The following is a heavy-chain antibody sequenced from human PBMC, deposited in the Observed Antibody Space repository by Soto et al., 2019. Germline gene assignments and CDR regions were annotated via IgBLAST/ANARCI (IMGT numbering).Heavy chain of an antibody. J-gene: IGHJ5*02. CDR2: IYYSGST. CDR1: GGSISSGDYY. V-gene: IGHV4-30-4*01. D-gene: IGHD2-15*01. CDR3: ARVGCSGGSCYAFWFDP. Sequence: QVQLQESGPGLVKPSQTLSLTCTVSGGSISSGDYYWSWIRQPPGKGLEWIGYIYYSGSTYYNPTHKRRVTISVDTSKNQFSLQLRSVTAADTAVYYCARVGCSGGSCYAFWFDPSGQGTLVTVSS.